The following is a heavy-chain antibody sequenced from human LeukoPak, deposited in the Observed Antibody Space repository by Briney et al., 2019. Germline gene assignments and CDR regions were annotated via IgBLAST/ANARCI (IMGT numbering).Heavy chain of an antibody. V-gene: IGHV4-59*12. CDR2: IYHSGST. D-gene: IGHD5-12*01. Sequence: PSETLSLTCTVSNGSISSYYWSWIRQPPGKGLEWIGEIYHSGSTNYNPSLKSRVTISVDKSKNQFSLKLSSVTAADTAVYYCARVQRGYSGYDGSYYYYMDVWGKGTTVTVSS. J-gene: IGHJ6*03. CDR3: ARVQRGYSGYDGSYYYYMDV. CDR1: NGSISSYY.